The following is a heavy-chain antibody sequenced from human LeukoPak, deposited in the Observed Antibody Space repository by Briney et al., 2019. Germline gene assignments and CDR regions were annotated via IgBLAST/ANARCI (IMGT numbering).Heavy chain of an antibody. CDR3: ARDVGFVPVYGMDV. CDR1: GGTFSSYA. V-gene: IGHV1-69*01. J-gene: IGHJ6*02. CDR2: IIPIFGTA. D-gene: IGHD1-26*01. Sequence: GASVKVSCKASGGTFSSYAINWVRQAPGQGLEWMGGIIPIFGTANSAQKFQGRVTITADESTSTAYMELSSLRSEDTAVYYCARDVGFVPVYGMDVWGQGTTVTVSS.